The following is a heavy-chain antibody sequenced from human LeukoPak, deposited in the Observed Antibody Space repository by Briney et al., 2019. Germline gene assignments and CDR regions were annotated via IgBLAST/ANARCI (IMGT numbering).Heavy chain of an antibody. J-gene: IGHJ6*02. CDR3: AKNYESGRGVPYGMDV. V-gene: IGHV3-23*01. D-gene: IGHD3-10*01. Sequence: GGSLRLSCAASGFTFSSYAMRWVRQAPGKGLEWVSAIGSGSGGTTIYADSVKGRFTISRDNSKNTLYLQMCSLRDEDTAVYYCAKNYESGRGVPYGMDVWGQGTTVTVSS. CDR1: GFTFSSYA. CDR2: IGSGSGGTT.